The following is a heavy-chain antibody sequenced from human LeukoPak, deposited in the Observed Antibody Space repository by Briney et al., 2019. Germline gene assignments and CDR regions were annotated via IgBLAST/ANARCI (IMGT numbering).Heavy chain of an antibody. CDR3: AVTRGSSWYFDY. D-gene: IGHD6-13*01. V-gene: IGHV3-23*01. CDR2: ISSSGGGT. J-gene: IGHJ4*02. CDR1: GFTFSNYG. Sequence: GGSLRLSCAASGFTFSNYGMSWVRQAPGKGLEWISFISSSGGGTYYADSVEGRFTLSRDNSKNTLYLQMNSLRAEDTAVYYCAVTRGSSWYFDYWGQGTLVTVSS.